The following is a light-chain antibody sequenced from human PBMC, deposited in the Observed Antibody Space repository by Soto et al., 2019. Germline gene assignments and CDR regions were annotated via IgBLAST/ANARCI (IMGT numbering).Light chain of an antibody. Sequence: EIQMPQSPSSLSASVGDRIPIHHRASQSIRSDLNWYQQKPGKAPKLLIYAASSLQSGVPSRFSGSGSGTDFTLTISSLQPEDFATYYCLQDYTYPWTFGQGTKV. CDR2: AAS. CDR1: QSIRSD. CDR3: LQDYTYPWT. V-gene: IGKV1-39*01. J-gene: IGKJ1*01.